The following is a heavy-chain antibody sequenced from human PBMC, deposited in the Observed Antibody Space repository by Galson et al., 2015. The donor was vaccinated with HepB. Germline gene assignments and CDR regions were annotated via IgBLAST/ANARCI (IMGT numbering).Heavy chain of an antibody. CDR2: FDPEDGET. V-gene: IGHV1-24*01. D-gene: IGHD3-10*01. J-gene: IGHJ3*02. Sequence: SVKVSCKVSGYTLTELSMHWVRQAPGKGLEWMGGFDPEDGETIYAQKFQGRVTMTEDTSTDTAYMELSSLRSEDTAVYYCAILWSGEGNAFDIWGQGTMVTVSS. CDR3: AILWSGEGNAFDI. CDR1: GYTLTELS.